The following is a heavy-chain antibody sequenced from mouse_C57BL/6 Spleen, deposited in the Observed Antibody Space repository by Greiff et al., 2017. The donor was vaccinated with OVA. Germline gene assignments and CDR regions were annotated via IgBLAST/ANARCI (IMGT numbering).Heavy chain of an antibody. CDR1: GYTFTSYW. D-gene: IGHD2-1*01. CDR3: APLYGNSPFDY. J-gene: IGHJ2*01. Sequence: VQLQQSGAELVKPGASVKLSCKASGYTFTSYWMHWVKQRPGQGLEWIGMIHPNSGSTNYNEKFKSKATLTVDKSSSTAYMQLSSLTSEDSAVYYCAPLYGNSPFDYWGQGTTLTVSS. V-gene: IGHV1-64*01. CDR2: IHPNSGST.